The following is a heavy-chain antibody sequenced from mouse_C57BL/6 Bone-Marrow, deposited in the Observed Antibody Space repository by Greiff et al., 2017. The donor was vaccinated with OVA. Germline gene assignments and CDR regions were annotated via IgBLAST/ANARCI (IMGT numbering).Heavy chain of an antibody. V-gene: IGHV14-2*01. CDR3: ARPGSSYYYAMDD. J-gene: IGHJ4*01. CDR1: GFNIQDYY. CDR2: IDPEDGET. D-gene: IGHD1-1*01. Sequence: EVQLQQSGAELVKPGASVKLSCTASGFNIQDYYMPWVKQRTEQGLEWIGRIDPEDGETKYAPNFQGQATITADTSSNTVYLQLSSLTSEDTAVYYCARPGSSYYYAMDDWGKGTSVTVSS.